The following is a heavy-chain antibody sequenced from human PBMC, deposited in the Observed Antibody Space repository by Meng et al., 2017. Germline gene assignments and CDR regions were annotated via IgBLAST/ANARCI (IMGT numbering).Heavy chain of an antibody. J-gene: IGHJ2*01. CDR2: ISGDGSIT. D-gene: IGHD2/OR15-2a*01. V-gene: IGHV3-74*01. Sequence: EVQLGESGGGLVQPGGSLRLSCAASGFTFNNYWMHWVRQVPGKGLVWVSRISGDGSITNYADSVKGRFTISRDNSKNTLYLQMNSLRAEDTAVYYCARGLSTTYWYFDLWGRGTLVTVSS. CDR3: ARGLSTTYWYFDL. CDR1: GFTFNNYW.